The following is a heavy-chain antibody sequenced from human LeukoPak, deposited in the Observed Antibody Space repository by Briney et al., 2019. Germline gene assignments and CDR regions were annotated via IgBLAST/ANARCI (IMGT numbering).Heavy chain of an antibody. CDR3: ARFYCSGGDCYFNY. CDR1: GGSISSTIYY. V-gene: IGHV4-39*01. J-gene: IGHJ4*02. Sequence: PSETLSPTCTVSGGSISSTIYYWGWIRQPPGKGLEWIGSIYYSGSTYYNPSLKSRVTISGDTSKNQFSLNLSSVTAADTAVYYCARFYCSGGDCYFNYWGQGILVTVSS. CDR2: IYYSGST. D-gene: IGHD2-15*01.